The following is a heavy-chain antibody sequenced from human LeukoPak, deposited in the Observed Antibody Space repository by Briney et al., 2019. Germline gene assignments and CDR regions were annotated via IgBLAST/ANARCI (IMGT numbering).Heavy chain of an antibody. CDR1: GFTFSNAW. V-gene: IGHV3-15*01. D-gene: IGHD2-15*01. Sequence: PGGSLRLSCAASGFTFSNAWMSWVRQAPGKGLEWVGRIKSKTDGGTTDYAAPVKGRFTISRDDSKNTLYLQMNSLKTEDTAVYYCTTDLCSGGSRYLLSYYYGMDVWGKGTTVTVSS. CDR3: TTDLCSGGSRYLLSYYYGMDV. CDR2: IKSKTDGGTT. J-gene: IGHJ6*04.